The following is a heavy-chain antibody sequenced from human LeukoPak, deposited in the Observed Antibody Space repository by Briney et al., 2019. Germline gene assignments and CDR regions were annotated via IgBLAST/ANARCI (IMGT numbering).Heavy chain of an antibody. CDR1: GGSISSGTYY. CDR2: IYTSGST. D-gene: IGHD6-25*01. CDR3: AREREVGIPSGSFDY. V-gene: IGHV4-61*02. Sequence: PSETLSLTCTVSGGSISSGTYYWSWIRQPAGKGLEWIGRIYTSGSTNYNPSLKSRVSISVDTSKNGFSLKLNSVTAADTAVYYCAREREVGIPSGSFDYWGQGTLVTVSS. J-gene: IGHJ4*02.